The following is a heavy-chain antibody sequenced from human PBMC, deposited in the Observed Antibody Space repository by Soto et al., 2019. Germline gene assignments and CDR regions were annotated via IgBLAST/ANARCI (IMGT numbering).Heavy chain of an antibody. CDR2: IYSSGSA. J-gene: IGHJ4*02. V-gene: IGHV4-4*07. CDR1: RSSIYTYS. D-gene: IGHD1-26*01. CDR3: ATIVGANDY. Sequence: PXETRTLPCTVSRSSIYTYSWTWIRQPAGKGLHWIGHIYSSGSANYSPSLKSRVSMSVDSSKNQISLKLSSVTAADTAVYYCATIVGANDYWGQGPLVTVSS.